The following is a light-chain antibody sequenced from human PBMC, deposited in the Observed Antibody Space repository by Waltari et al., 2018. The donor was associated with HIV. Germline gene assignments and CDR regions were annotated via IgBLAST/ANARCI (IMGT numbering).Light chain of an antibody. V-gene: IGLV2-11*01. CDR2: DVN. CDR3: CSYAGRYTWDNYV. J-gene: IGLJ1*01. Sequence: QSALTQPRSVSGSPGQSVTFSCTRTNSDVGGYNYVSWYQQHPGKAPKPLIYDVNKRPSGVPDLFSGSKSGNTSSLTISGLQPEDEADYFCCSYAGRYTWDNYVVGTGTEVTVL. CDR1: NSDVGGYNY.